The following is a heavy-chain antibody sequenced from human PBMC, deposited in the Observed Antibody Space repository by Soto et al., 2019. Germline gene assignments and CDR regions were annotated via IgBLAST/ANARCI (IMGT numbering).Heavy chain of an antibody. CDR3: TKDRRPDGIWSFDC. J-gene: IGHJ4*02. V-gene: IGHV3-23*01. D-gene: IGHD3-3*01. Sequence: QLLESGGNLVQPGGSLRLSCAAAGFTFSTYTMRWVRQAPGKGPEWVAGFYGGGSTSTFYADSVKGRFTISRDNSKHMLCLQMNSLRAEDTAVYYCTKDRRPDGIWSFDCWGQGALVNGSS. CDR1: GFTFSTYT. CDR2: FYGGGSTST.